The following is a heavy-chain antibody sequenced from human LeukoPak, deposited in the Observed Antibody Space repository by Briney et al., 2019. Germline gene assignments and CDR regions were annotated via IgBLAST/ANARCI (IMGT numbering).Heavy chain of an antibody. D-gene: IGHD3-10*01. Sequence: SETLSLTCGAYGGSFSGYYWSWIRQPPGKGLEWLGEINHSGSTNYNPSLKSRVTISIDTSKNQFSLKLSSVTAADTAVYYCARAVGSGSFQTYYYYMDVWGKGTTVTISS. V-gene: IGHV4-34*01. CDR1: GGSFSGYY. CDR3: ARAVGSGSFQTYYYYMDV. J-gene: IGHJ6*03. CDR2: INHSGST.